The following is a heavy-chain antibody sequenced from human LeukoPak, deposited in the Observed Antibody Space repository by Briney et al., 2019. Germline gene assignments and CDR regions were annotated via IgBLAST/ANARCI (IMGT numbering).Heavy chain of an antibody. J-gene: IGHJ4*02. V-gene: IGHV1-46*01. CDR3: ARAVLWWFDY. CDR2: INPSGGST. D-gene: IGHD2-21*01. CDR1: GYTFTSYY. Sequence: ASVKVSCKASGYTFTSYYMHWVRQAPGQGLEWMGIINPSGGSTSYAQKFQGRVTMTRDTSTSTVYMELGSPRSEDTAVYYCARAVLWWFDYWGQGTLVTVSS.